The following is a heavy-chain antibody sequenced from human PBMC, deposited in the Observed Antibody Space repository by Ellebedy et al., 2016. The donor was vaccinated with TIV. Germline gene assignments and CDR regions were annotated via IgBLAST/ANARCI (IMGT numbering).Heavy chain of an antibody. CDR3: ARSSFGSGYYGSLDY. D-gene: IGHD3-3*01. V-gene: IGHV1-46*04. J-gene: IGHJ4*02. Sequence: AASVKVSCKASGYTFTGYYMHWVRQAPGQGLEWMGIVNPSGGSTSYAQKLQGRVTMTRDTSTSTVYMELTSLRSEETAVYYCARSSFGSGYYGSLDYWGQGTLVTVSS. CDR2: VNPSGGST. CDR1: GYTFTGYY.